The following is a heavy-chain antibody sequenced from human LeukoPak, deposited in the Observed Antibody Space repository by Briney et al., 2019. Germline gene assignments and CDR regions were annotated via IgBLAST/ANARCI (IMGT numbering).Heavy chain of an antibody. CDR2: VSYDGTNK. CDR1: RFTFSSYA. Sequence: GGSLRLSCAASRFTFSSYAMHWVRQAPGKGLHWVAAVSYDGTNKYYADSVKGRFTISRDNSKNTPYLQMNSLRADDAAVFYCARGHPRPRVIAVAGNFDSWGQGTLVTVSS. V-gene: IGHV3-30-3*01. J-gene: IGHJ4*02. D-gene: IGHD6-19*01. CDR3: ARGHPRPRVIAVAGNFDS.